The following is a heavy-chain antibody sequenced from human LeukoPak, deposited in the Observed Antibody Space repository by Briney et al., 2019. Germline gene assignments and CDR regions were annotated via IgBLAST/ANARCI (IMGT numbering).Heavy chain of an antibody. CDR1: GDSNTNSY. J-gene: IGHJ4*02. Sequence: SETLSLTCTVSGDSNTNSYWTWIRQPPGKGLEYIAYIFHTGSTNYNPSLKGRATISLDTSKNQFSLKLTSVTSADTAVYYCAREYCTRTNCYDYFDYWGQGTLVTVSS. V-gene: IGHV4-59*01. CDR3: AREYCTRTNCYDYFDY. CDR2: IFHTGST. D-gene: IGHD2-2*01.